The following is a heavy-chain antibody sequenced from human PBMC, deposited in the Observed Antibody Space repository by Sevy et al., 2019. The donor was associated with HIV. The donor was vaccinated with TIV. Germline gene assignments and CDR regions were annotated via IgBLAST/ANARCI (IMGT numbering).Heavy chain of an antibody. D-gene: IGHD2-2*01. J-gene: IGHJ5*02. Sequence: SETLSLTCTVSGGSISSGGYYWSWIRQHPVKGLEWIGYIYYSGSTYYNPSLKSRVTISVDTSKNQFSLKLSSVNAADTAVYYCARDRYCSSTSCEGWFDPWGQGTLVTVSS. CDR1: GGSISSGGYY. CDR2: IYYSGST. CDR3: ARDRYCSSTSCEGWFDP. V-gene: IGHV4-31*03.